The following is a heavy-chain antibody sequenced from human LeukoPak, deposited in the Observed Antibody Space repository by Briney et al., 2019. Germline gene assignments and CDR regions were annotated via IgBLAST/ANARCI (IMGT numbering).Heavy chain of an antibody. D-gene: IGHD2-21*01. CDR1: GFTFSNAW. CDR2: IKSKTDGGTT. V-gene: IGHV3-15*01. Sequence: GGSLRLSCAASGFTFSNAWMSWVRQAPGKGLEWVGRIKSKTDGGTTDYAAPVKGRFTISRDDSKNTLYLQMNSLKTEDTAVYYCTTDYPYCGGDCYPADAFDTWGQGTMVTVSS. J-gene: IGHJ3*02. CDR3: TTDYPYCGGDCYPADAFDT.